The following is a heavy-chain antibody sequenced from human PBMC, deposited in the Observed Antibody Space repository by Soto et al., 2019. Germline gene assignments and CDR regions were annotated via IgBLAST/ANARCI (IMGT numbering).Heavy chain of an antibody. CDR3: TRGRVVYCSSTTSCYFFDY. V-gene: IGHV3-49*04. Sequence: GGSLRLSCTTSGFTFGDYAMSWVRQAPGKGLEWVGFITSKGYGGTTEYAASVKGRFTISRDDSKSIAYLQMNSLKTEDTAVYFCTRGRVVYCSSTTSCYFFDYWGQGALVTVSS. D-gene: IGHD2-2*01. CDR2: ITSKGYGGTT. J-gene: IGHJ4*02. CDR1: GFTFGDYA.